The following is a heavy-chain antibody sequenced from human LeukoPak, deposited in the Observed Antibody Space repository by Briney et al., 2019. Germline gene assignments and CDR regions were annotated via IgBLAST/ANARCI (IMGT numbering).Heavy chain of an antibody. Sequence: GGSLRLSCAASGFAFISYIMSWVRQAPGEGREWVSSIGGSGRGANYSDSVRGRFTTSRDNSKNMLYLQMDSLRAEDTAVYSCVRRPKVFLGDTVNIWGHGTMVPVSS. CDR3: VRRPKVFLGDTVNI. CDR2: IGGSGRGA. J-gene: IGHJ3*02. V-gene: IGHV3-23*01. D-gene: IGHD2-8*01. CDR1: GFAFISYI.